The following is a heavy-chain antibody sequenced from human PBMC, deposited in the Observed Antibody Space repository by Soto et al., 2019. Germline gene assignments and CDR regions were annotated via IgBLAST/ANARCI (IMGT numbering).Heavy chain of an antibody. Sequence: ASVKVSCKASGYTFTSYDINWVRQATGQGLEWMGWMNPNSGNTGYAQKFQGRVTMTRNTSISTAYMELSSLRSEDTAVYYCARSEGGTSSYLWFGSGLFDYWGQGTLVTVSS. V-gene: IGHV1-8*01. J-gene: IGHJ4*02. CDR2: MNPNSGNT. CDR3: ARSEGGTSSYLWFGSGLFDY. CDR1: GYTFTSYD. D-gene: IGHD3-10*01.